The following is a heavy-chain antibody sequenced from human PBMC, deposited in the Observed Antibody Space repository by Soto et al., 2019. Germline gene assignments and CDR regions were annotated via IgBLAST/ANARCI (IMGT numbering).Heavy chain of an antibody. D-gene: IGHD2-2*01. CDR2: INHSGST. CDR1: GGSFSGYY. CDR3: ARGRGCSSTSCYGEGSWFDP. V-gene: IGHV4-34*01. Sequence: SETLSLTCAVYGGSFSGYYWSWIRQPPGKGLEWIGEINHSGSTNYNPSLKSRVTISVDTSKNQFSLKLSSVTAADTAVYYCARGRGCSSTSCYGEGSWFDPWGQGTLVTVSS. J-gene: IGHJ5*02.